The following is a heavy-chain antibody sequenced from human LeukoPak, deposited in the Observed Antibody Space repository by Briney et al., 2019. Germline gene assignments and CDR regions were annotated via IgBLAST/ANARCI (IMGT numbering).Heavy chain of an antibody. CDR2: ISSSSSTI. J-gene: IGHJ4*02. Sequence: TGGSLRLSCAASGFTFSSYSMNWVRQAPGKGLEWVSYISSSSSTIYYADSVKGRFTISRDNAKNSLYLQMNSLRAEDTAVYYCAKDDAWLQYGNWGRGTLVTVSS. CDR3: AKDDAWLQYGN. V-gene: IGHV3-48*01. D-gene: IGHD5-24*01. CDR1: GFTFSSYS.